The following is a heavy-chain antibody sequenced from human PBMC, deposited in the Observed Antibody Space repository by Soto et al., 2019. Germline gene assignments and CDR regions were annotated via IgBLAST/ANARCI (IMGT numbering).Heavy chain of an antibody. V-gene: IGHV1-2*02. Sequence: QVHLVQSGAEVKKPGASVKVSCKTSGYTFSAYYMHWVRQAQGQGLEWMGWINPKSGGTLYAQKFQGRVTKTRDTSISTAYMELSRLRSDDMAVYYCARGGTFAYDTSGYSVYWGQGTLVTVSS. CDR1: GYTFSAYY. D-gene: IGHD3-22*01. CDR2: INPKSGGT. CDR3: ARGGTFAYDTSGYSVY. J-gene: IGHJ4*02.